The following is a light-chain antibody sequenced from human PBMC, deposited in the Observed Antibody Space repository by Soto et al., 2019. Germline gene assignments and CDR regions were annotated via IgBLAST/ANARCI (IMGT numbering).Light chain of an antibody. CDR1: QSVSSY. J-gene: IGKJ5*01. CDR3: QQRSKWPLT. V-gene: IGKV3-11*01. Sequence: ETLMTQSPPTLSVSPGERATLSCRASQSVSSYLAWYRQKPGQAPRLLIYGASNRATGIPARFSGSGSGTDFTLTISSLEPEDFAVYYCQQRSKWPLTYGQGTRLEI. CDR2: GAS.